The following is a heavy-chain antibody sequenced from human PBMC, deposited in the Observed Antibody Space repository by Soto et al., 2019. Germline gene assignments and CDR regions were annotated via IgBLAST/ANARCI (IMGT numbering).Heavy chain of an antibody. V-gene: IGHV3-7*05. CDR3: SQTGGY. CDR2: IRQDGGQM. J-gene: IGHJ4*02. CDR1: RITFLGYW. Sequence: EVQLEQSGGGLVQPGGYLSLSCVASRITFLGYWMSWVRQAPGRGLEWVATIRQDGGQMYYVDSVKGPSTISRDRAKNSLYLQMNSLTVEDTALSYCSQTGGYWGQGILVTVSS. D-gene: IGHD2-8*02.